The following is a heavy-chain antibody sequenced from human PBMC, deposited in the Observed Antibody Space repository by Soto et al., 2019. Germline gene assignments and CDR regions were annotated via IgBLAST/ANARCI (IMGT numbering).Heavy chain of an antibody. CDR1: GFTFSNAW. J-gene: IGHJ6*02. CDR3: TTDAPKVLSPYYHYGRDV. CDR2: IKSKTDGGTT. Sequence: GGSLRLSCAASGFTFSNAWMSWVRQAPGKGLEWVGRIKSKTDGGTTDYAAPVKGRFTISRDDSKNTLYLQMNSLKTEDTAVSYFTTDAPKVLSPYYHYGRDVWGHGTRGT. V-gene: IGHV3-15*01.